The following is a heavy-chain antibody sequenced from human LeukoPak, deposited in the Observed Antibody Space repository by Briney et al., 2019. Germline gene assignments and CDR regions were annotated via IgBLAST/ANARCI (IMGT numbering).Heavy chain of an antibody. V-gene: IGHV1-8*03. Sequence: ASVKVSCKASGYTFTSYDINWVRQATGQGLEWMGWMNPNSGNTGYAQKFQGRVTITRNTSISTAYMELSSLRSEDTAVYYCARVPITMVRGAHAFDIWGQGTMVTVSS. CDR2: MNPNSGNT. D-gene: IGHD3-10*01. CDR1: GYTFTSYD. CDR3: ARVPITMVRGAHAFDI. J-gene: IGHJ3*02.